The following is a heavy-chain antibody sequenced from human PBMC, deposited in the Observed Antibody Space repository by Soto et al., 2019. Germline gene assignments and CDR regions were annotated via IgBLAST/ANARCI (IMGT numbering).Heavy chain of an antibody. V-gene: IGHV3-23*01. CDR2: ISGSGGST. CDR1: GFTFSSYA. CDR3: AKPDYGDYVGYYYYYMDV. Sequence: GGSLRLSCAASGFTFSSYAMSWVRQAPGKGLEWVSAISGSGGSTYYADSVKGRFTISRDNSKNTLYLQMNSLRAEVTAVYYCAKPDYGDYVGYYYYYMDVWGKGTTVTVSS. D-gene: IGHD4-17*01. J-gene: IGHJ6*03.